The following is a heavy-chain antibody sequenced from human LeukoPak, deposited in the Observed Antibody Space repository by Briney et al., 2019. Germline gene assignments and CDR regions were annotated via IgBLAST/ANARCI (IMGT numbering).Heavy chain of an antibody. CDR1: GYTFTSYG. CDR2: ISAYNGNT. V-gene: IGHV1-18*01. CDR3: ARLLAAAVAFDY. D-gene: IGHD6-13*01. J-gene: IGHJ4*02. Sequence: ASVKVSCKASGYTFTSYGISWARQAPGQGLEWMGWISAYNGNTNYAQKLQGRVTMTTDTSTSTAYMELRSLRSDDTAVYYCARLLAAAVAFDYWGQGTLVTVSS.